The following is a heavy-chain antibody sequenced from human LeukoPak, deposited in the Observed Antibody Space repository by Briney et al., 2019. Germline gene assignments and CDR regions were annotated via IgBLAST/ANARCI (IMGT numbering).Heavy chain of an antibody. CDR1: GFTFSSYA. CDR3: AKGPSWVVAALYYFDY. V-gene: IGHV3-23*01. J-gene: IGHJ4*02. Sequence: PGGSLRLSCAASGFTFSSYAMSWVRQAPGKGLEWVSAISGSGGSTYYADSVKGRFTISRDNSKNTLYLQMNSLRAEDTAVYYCAKGPSWVVAALYYFDYWGQGTLVTVTS. D-gene: IGHD2-15*01. CDR2: ISGSGGST.